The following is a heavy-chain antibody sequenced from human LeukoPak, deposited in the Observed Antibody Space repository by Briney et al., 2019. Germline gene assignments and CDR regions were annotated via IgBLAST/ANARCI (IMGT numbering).Heavy chain of an antibody. CDR2: ISSSSSTI. CDR1: GFTFGDYA. Sequence: GGSLRLSCTASGFTFGDYAMSWVRQAPGKGLEWVSYISSSSSTIYYADSVKGRFTISRDNSKNTLYLQMNSLRAEDTAVYYCARGGPAAGRFDYWGQGTLVTVSS. D-gene: IGHD6-13*01. V-gene: IGHV3-48*01. CDR3: ARGGPAAGRFDY. J-gene: IGHJ4*02.